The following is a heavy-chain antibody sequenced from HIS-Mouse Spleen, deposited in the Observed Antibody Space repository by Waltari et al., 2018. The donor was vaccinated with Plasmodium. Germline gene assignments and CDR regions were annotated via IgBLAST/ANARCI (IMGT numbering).Heavy chain of an antibody. CDR1: GGSIRLSSYY. CDR2: IYYSGST. Sequence: QLQLQESGPGLVKPSETLSLTRTLSGGSIRLSSYYLACIRHPPGKGLEWIGSIYYSGSTYYNPSLKSRVTISVDTSKNQCSLKLSSVTAADTAVYYCARVPYYYDSSGYGMGWFDPWGQGTLVTVSS. V-gene: IGHV4-39*07. D-gene: IGHD3-22*01. J-gene: IGHJ5*02. CDR3: ARVPYYYDSSGYGMGWFDP.